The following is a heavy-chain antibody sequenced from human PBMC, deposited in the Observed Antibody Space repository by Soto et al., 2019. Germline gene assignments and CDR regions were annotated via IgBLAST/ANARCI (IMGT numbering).Heavy chain of an antibody. CDR3: AYRTGFDY. CDR1: GDSVSTNSAT. D-gene: IGHD1-1*01. J-gene: IGHJ4*02. Sequence: SQTLSLTCAISGDSVSTNSATWDWIRPSPSRGLEWLGRTYYRSKWYNDYAVSVKGRITINPDTSNNQLSLQMNSLRADDTAIYYCAYRTGFDYWGQGTLVTVSS. V-gene: IGHV6-1*01. CDR2: TYYRSKWYN.